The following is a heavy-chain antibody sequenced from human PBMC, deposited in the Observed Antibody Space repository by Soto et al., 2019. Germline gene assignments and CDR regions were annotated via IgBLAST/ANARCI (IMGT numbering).Heavy chain of an antibody. D-gene: IGHD4-4*01. Sequence: SETLSLTCTVSGGSISSYYWSWIRQPPGKGLEWIGYIYYSGSTNYNPSLKSRVTISVDTSKNQFSLKLSSVTAADTAVYYCARGSGDYSNYAYWFDPWGQGTLVTVSS. CDR2: IYYSGST. J-gene: IGHJ5*02. CDR1: GGSISSYY. V-gene: IGHV4-59*01. CDR3: ARGSGDYSNYAYWFDP.